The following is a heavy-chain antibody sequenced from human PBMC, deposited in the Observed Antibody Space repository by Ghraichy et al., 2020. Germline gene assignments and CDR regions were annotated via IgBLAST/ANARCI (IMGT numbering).Heavy chain of an antibody. Sequence: GGSLRLSCAASGFTFSDYYMSWIRQAPGKGLEWVSYISSSSSYTNYADSVKGRFTISRDNAKNSLYLQMNSLRAEDTAVYYCAGGGYYDFWSGYHYYYYYGMDVWGQGTTVTVSS. CDR3: AGGGYYDFWSGYHYYYYYGMDV. D-gene: IGHD3-3*01. CDR1: GFTFSDYY. V-gene: IGHV3-11*06. J-gene: IGHJ6*02. CDR2: ISSSSSYT.